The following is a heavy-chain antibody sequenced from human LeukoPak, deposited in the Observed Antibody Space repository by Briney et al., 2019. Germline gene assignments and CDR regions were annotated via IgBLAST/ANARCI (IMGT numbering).Heavy chain of an antibody. CDR3: ASTHLGYCSSASCQNDY. V-gene: IGHV3-21*04. Sequence: GGSLRLSCAASGFTFSSYSMNWVRQVPGKGLEWVSSISSSSSYIYYADSVKGRFTISRDNAKNSLYLQMNSLRAEDTAVYYCASTHLGYCSSASCQNDYWGQGTLVTVSS. J-gene: IGHJ4*02. D-gene: IGHD2-2*01. CDR1: GFTFSSYS. CDR2: ISSSSSYI.